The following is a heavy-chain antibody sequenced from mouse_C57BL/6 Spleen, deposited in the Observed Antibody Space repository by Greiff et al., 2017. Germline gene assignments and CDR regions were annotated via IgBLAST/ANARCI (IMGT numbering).Heavy chain of an antibody. D-gene: IGHD1-1*01. V-gene: IGHV1-82*01. J-gene: IGHJ2*01. CDR3: ERGGITAVFDY. CDR1: GYAFSSSG. CDR2: IYPGDGAT. Sequence: VQLQQSGPELVKPGASVKISCKASGYAFSSSGMNWVKQRPGKGLEWIGRIYPGDGATNYNGKFKGKATLTADKSSSTAYMQLSSLTSEDSAVYFCERGGITAVFDYWGQGTTLTVSS.